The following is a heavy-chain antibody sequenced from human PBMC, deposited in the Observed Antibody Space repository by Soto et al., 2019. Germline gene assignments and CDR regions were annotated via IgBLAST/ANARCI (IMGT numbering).Heavy chain of an antibody. CDR1: GYTFTAYY. CDR3: ARDNYGPLDY. Sequence: QVQLVQSGAEVKKPGASVKVSCRPSGYTFTAYYIHWVRQAPGQGLEWMGWVDPNRGGTRDAQNFQGRVTMTRDTSTSTVYMELNWLRSDDTALYYFARDNYGPLDYWCQGTLVTFSS. J-gene: IGHJ4*02. V-gene: IGHV1-2*02. D-gene: IGHD3-10*01. CDR2: VDPNRGGT.